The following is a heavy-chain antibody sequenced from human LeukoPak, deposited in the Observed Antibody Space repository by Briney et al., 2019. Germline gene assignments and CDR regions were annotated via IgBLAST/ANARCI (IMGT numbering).Heavy chain of an antibody. V-gene: IGHV3-74*01. J-gene: IGHJ4*02. D-gene: IGHD1-7*01. CDR1: GLIFSSSW. CDR3: ARVVTGTTYLRLYYFDS. Sequence: GGSLRLSCAASGLIFSSSWMHWVRQAPGKGLVWVSRINRDGSNTYYADSVKGRFTISRDTSKNTLYLQMNSLRAEDTAVYFCARVVTGTTYLRLYYFDSWGQGTLVTVSS. CDR2: INRDGSNT.